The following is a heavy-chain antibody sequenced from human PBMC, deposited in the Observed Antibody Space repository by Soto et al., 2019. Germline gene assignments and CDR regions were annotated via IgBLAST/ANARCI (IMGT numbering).Heavy chain of an antibody. CDR3: ARSTYDSSGTDLPLDH. V-gene: IGHV4-30-2*01. J-gene: IGHJ4*02. CDR2: TYHSGNP. Sequence: PSETLSLTYDVSGDTISTGGYTWAWIRQPPGKALEWIGHTYHSGNPYYNPSLKSRVTISVDKSKNQFSLKLSSVTAADTVVYYCARSTYDSSGTDLPLDHWGQGTLVTSPQ. CDR1: GDTISTGGYT. D-gene: IGHD3-22*01.